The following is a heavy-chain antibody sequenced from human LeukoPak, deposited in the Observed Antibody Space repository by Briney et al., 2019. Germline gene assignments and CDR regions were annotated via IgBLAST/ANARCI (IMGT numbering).Heavy chain of an antibody. Sequence: PGGSLRLSCAASRFTFSSYSMNWVRQAPGKGLEWVSSISSSSSYIYYADSVKGRFTISRDNAKNSLYLQMNSLRAEDTAVYYCARESSSGWYAFDYWGQGTLVTVSS. CDR2: ISSSSSYI. CDR1: RFTFSSYS. V-gene: IGHV3-21*01. CDR3: ARESSSGWYAFDY. D-gene: IGHD6-19*01. J-gene: IGHJ4*02.